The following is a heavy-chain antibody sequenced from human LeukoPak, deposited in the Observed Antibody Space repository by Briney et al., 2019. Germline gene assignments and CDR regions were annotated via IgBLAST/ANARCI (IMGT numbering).Heavy chain of an antibody. J-gene: IGHJ6*03. Sequence: PSETLSLTCTVSGGSISGHYWSWIRQPPGKGLEWIGYIYYSGSTNYNPSLKSRVTISIDTSKNQFSLKLSSVTAADTAVYYCGRDALVGYFSYYYMDVWGKGTTVTVSS. CDR2: IYYSGST. CDR3: GRDALVGYFSYYYMDV. V-gene: IGHV4-59*11. D-gene: IGHD2-15*01. CDR1: GGSISGHY.